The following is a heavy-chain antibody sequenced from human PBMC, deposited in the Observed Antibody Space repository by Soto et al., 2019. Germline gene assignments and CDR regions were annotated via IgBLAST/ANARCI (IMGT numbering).Heavy chain of an antibody. V-gene: IGHV3-49*04. D-gene: IGHD5-18*01. J-gene: IGHJ4*02. Sequence: GGSLRLSCTASGFTFGDYAMSWVRQAPGKGLEWVGFIRSKAYGGTTEYAASVKGRFTISRDDSKSIAYLQMNSLKTEDTAVYYCTRDLWGTAMGFDYWGQGTLVTVSS. CDR2: IRSKAYGGTT. CDR3: TRDLWGTAMGFDY. CDR1: GFTFGDYA.